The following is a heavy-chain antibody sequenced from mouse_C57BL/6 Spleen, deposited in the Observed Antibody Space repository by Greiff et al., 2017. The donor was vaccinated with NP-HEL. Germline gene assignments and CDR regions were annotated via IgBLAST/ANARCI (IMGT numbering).Heavy chain of an antibody. J-gene: IGHJ2*01. D-gene: IGHD3-3*01. CDR1: GYAFSSSW. CDR2: IYPGDGDT. CDR3: ARGDHYFDY. V-gene: IGHV1-82*01. Sequence: QVQLKESGPELMKPGASVKISCKASGYAFSSSWMNWVKQRPGKGLEWIGRIYPGDGDTNYNGKFKGKATLTADKSSSTAYMHLSSLTSEDSAVYFCARGDHYFDYWGQGTTLTVSS.